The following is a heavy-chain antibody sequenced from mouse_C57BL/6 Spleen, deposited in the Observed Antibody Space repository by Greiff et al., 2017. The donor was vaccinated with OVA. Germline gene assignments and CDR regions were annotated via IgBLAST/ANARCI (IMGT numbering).Heavy chain of an antibody. J-gene: IGHJ4*01. Sequence: ESGPGLVKPSQSLSLTCSVTGYSITSGYYWNWIRQFPGNKLEWMGYISYDGSNNYNPSLKNRISITRDTSKNQFFLKLNSVTTEDTATYFCARVYYGTDYAMDYRGEGNSDTVSS. CDR3: ARVYYGTDYAMDY. D-gene: IGHD1-1*01. CDR1: GYSITSGYY. V-gene: IGHV3-6*01. CDR2: ISYDGSN.